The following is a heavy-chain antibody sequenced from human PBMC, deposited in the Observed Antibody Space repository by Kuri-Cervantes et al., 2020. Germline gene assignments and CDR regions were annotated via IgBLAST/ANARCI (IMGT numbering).Heavy chain of an antibody. CDR2: INHSGST. J-gene: IGHJ3*02. CDR3: ARGRRGTNYYGSGSYQALDAFDI. D-gene: IGHD3-10*01. V-gene: IGHV4-34*01. Sequence: GSLRLSCTVSGGSISSYYWSWIRQPPGKGLEWIGEINHSGSTNYNPSLKSRVTISVDTSKNQFSPKLSSVTAADTAVYYCARGRRGTNYYGSGSYQALDAFDIWGQGTMVTVSS. CDR1: GGSISSYY.